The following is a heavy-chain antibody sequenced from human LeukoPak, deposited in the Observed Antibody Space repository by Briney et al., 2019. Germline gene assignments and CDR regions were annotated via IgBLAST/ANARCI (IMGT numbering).Heavy chain of an antibody. D-gene: IGHD3-10*01. Sequence: GESLKISCQGSGYSFTTYWIGWVRQMPGKGLEWMGIIYPGDADTRYSTSFQGQVTISADKSINTAYLQWSSLKASDTAVYYCARHSQMSLGLGNYYTPPYYFDYWGLGTLVTVSS. CDR1: GYSFTTYW. CDR2: IYPGDADT. V-gene: IGHV5-51*01. CDR3: ARHSQMSLGLGNYYTPPYYFDY. J-gene: IGHJ4*02.